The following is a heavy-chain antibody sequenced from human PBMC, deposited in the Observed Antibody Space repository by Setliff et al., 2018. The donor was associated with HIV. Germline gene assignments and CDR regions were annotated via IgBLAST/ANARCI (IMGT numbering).Heavy chain of an antibody. CDR1: GFTFSTYW. Sequence: QPGGSLRLSCAASGFTFSTYWMSWVRQAPGKGLEWVANIKQDGSEKYYVDSVKGRFTISRDNAKNSLYLQMNSLRAEDTAVYYCARERLRFLEWLPLDYWGQGTLVTVSS. CDR2: IKQDGSEK. D-gene: IGHD3-3*01. J-gene: IGHJ4*02. V-gene: IGHV3-7*01. CDR3: ARERLRFLEWLPLDY.